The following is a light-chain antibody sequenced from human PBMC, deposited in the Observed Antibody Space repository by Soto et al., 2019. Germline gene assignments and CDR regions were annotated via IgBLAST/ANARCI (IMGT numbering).Light chain of an antibody. Sequence: DIQMTQTPSTLSASIGDRVTITCRASQSIDNWLAWYQQKPGKAPKLLISDASKLEGGVPSRFSGSGSGAEFTLTISSLQRDDFATYYCQQYNTYSPPWTFGQGTKVEIK. CDR2: DAS. V-gene: IGKV1-5*01. J-gene: IGKJ1*01. CDR3: QQYNTYSPPWT. CDR1: QSIDNW.